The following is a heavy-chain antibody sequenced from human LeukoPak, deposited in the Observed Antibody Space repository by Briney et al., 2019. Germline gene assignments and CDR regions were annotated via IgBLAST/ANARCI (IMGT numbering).Heavy chain of an antibody. D-gene: IGHD2-21*02. J-gene: IGHJ5*02. CDR3: ATLAYCGGDCYPTEKNWFDP. V-gene: IGHV4-34*01. Sequence: PSETLSLTCAVYGGSFSGYYWSWIRQPPGKGLEWIGEINHSGSTNYNPSLKSRVTISVDTSKNQFSLKLSSVTAADTAVYYCATLAYCGGDCYPTEKNWFDPWGQGTLVTVSS. CDR2: INHSGST. CDR1: GGSFSGYY.